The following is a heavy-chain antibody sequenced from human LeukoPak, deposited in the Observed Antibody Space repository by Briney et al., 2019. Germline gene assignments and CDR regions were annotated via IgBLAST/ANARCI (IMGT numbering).Heavy chain of an antibody. V-gene: IGHV1-2*06. CDR1: GYTFTSYG. CDR3: ARESGYSYGAVDY. D-gene: IGHD5-18*01. CDR2: INPNSGGT. J-gene: IGHJ4*02. Sequence: GASVKVSCKASGYTFTSYGISWVRQAPGQGLEWMGRINPNSGGTNYAQKFQGRVTMTRDTSISTAYMELSRLRSDDTAVYYCARESGYSYGAVDYWGQGTLVTVSS.